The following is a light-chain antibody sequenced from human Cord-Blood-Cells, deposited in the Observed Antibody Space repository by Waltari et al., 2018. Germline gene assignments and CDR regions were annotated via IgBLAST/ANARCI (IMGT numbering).Light chain of an antibody. J-gene: IGKJ4*01. V-gene: IGKV1-39*01. CDR2: AAS. Sequence: DIQMTQSPSSLSASVEDRVTITCRASQSISSYFNWYQQKPGNAPKLLIYAASSLQSGVPSRFSCSGSGTDFTLTISSLQPEDFATYYWQQSYSTPLTFGGGTKVEIK. CDR3: QQSYSTPLT. CDR1: QSISSY.